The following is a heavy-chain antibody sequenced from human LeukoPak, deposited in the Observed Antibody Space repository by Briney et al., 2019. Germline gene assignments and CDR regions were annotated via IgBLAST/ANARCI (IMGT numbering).Heavy chain of an antibody. Sequence: RASVKVSCKASGYTFTSYYMHWVRQAPGQELEWMGIINPSGGSTSYAQKFQGRVTMTRDMSTSTVYMELSSLRSEDTAVYYCAREAAAGKKVWFDPWGQGTLDTVSS. J-gene: IGHJ5*02. CDR3: AREAAAGKKVWFDP. D-gene: IGHD6-13*01. CDR2: INPSGGST. V-gene: IGHV1-46*01. CDR1: GYTFTSYY.